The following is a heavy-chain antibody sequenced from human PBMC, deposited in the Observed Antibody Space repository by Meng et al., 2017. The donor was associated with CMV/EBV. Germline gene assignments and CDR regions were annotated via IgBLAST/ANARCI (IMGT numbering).Heavy chain of an antibody. CDR2: INHSGSS. J-gene: IGHJ6*02. V-gene: IGHV4-34*01. Sequence: SETLSLTCAMTGGTFSGYFWTWIRQPPGKGLEWVGEINHSGSSNHNAPLKSRVTISVDRSRKQFSLKVTSVTAADTAVYYCARGPHPTRRSRTGSYYHGMDVWGQGTTVTVSS. D-gene: IGHD2-15*01. CDR3: ARGPHPTRRSRTGSYYHGMDV. CDR1: GGTFSGYF.